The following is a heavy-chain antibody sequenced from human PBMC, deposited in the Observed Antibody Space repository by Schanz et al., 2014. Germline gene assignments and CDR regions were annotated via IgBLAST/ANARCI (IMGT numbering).Heavy chain of an antibody. CDR1: GFTFSTYW. V-gene: IGHV3-74*02. Sequence: EVQLLESGGGLVQPGGSLRLSCAASGFTFSTYWMHWVRQAPGKGLVWVSHINSDGTTTTYADSVKGRFTISRDNAKNSLYLQMNSLRAEDTAVYYCARPSDSSWYMDVWGKGTTVTVSS. CDR3: ARPSDSSWYMDV. D-gene: IGHD2-21*02. CDR2: INSDGTTT. J-gene: IGHJ6*03.